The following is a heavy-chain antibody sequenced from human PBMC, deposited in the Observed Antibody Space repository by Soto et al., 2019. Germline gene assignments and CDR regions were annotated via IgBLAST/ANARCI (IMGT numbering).Heavy chain of an antibody. CDR2: IYYSGST. CDR3: ARQGYYGSGSYYKFRWFDP. CDR1: GGSISSGSYY. D-gene: IGHD3-10*01. V-gene: IGHV4-39*01. Sequence: SETLSLTCTVSGGSISSGSYYWGWIRQPPGKGLEWIASIYYSGSTYYNPSLKSRVTIFVDTSKNQFSLKLSSVTAADTALYYCARQGYYGSGSYYKFRWFDPWGQGTLVT. J-gene: IGHJ5*02.